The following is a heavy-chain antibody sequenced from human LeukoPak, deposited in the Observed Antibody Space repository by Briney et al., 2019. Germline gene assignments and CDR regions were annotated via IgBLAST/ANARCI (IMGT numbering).Heavy chain of an antibody. J-gene: IGHJ3*02. CDR3: ARDQAQELWELLGDDAFDI. D-gene: IGHD1-26*01. CDR1: GFTFSSYW. Sequence: GGSLRLSCAASGFTFSSYWMSWVRQAPGKGLEWVANIKQDGSEKYYVDSVKGRFTISRDNAKNSLYLQMNSLRAEDTAVYYCARDQAQELWELLGDDAFDIWGQGTMVTVSS. CDR2: IKQDGSEK. V-gene: IGHV3-7*01.